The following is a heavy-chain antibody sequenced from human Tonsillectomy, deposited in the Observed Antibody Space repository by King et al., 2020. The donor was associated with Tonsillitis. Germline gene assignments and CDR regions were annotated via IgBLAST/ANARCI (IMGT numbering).Heavy chain of an antibody. CDR1: GYTFTAYY. J-gene: IGHJ4*02. CDR2: INPNSGGT. Sequence: QLVQSGAEVKKPGASVKVSCKASGYTFTAYYMHWVRQASGQGLEWMGWINPNSGGTNYAQKFQGMVTMTRDTSISTAFMELSRLTTDDTAVYYCARSLVGIDYWGQGPLVTVSS. V-gene: IGHV1-2*02. D-gene: IGHD3-16*02. CDR3: ARSLVGIDY.